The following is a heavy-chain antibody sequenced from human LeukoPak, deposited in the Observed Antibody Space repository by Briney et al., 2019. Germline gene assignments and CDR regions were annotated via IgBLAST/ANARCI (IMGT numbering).Heavy chain of an antibody. Sequence: GGSLRLSCAASGFTFSSYCMSWVRQAPGKGLVWVSNINQDGSEKYYVDSVKGRFTISRDNAKNSLYLQMNSLRAEDTAVYYCARTLYYDILTGYSPTPYYFDYWGQGTLVTVSS. V-gene: IGHV3-7*03. D-gene: IGHD3-9*01. CDR2: INQDGSEK. CDR3: ARTLYYDILTGYSPTPYYFDY. CDR1: GFTFSSYC. J-gene: IGHJ4*02.